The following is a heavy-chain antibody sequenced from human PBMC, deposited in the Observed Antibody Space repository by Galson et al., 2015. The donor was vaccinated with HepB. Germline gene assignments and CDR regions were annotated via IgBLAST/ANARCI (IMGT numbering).Heavy chain of an antibody. CDR3: AKGDTMTVVVMVDY. CDR2: ISGSGGST. D-gene: IGHD3-22*01. Sequence: SLRLSCAASGFTFSSYAMSWVRQAPGKGLEWVSAISGSGGSTYYADSVKGRFTISRDNSKNTLYLQMNSLRAEDTAVYYCAKGDTMTVVVMVDYWGQGTLVTVSS. V-gene: IGHV3-23*01. J-gene: IGHJ4*02. CDR1: GFTFSSYA.